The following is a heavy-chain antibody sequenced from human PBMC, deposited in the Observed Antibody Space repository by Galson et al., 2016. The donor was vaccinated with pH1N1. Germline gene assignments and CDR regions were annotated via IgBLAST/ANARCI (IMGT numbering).Heavy chain of an antibody. CDR3: ASNLRFLEWAQNYYYGMDV. D-gene: IGHD3-3*01. Sequence: LRLSCAAPGFTVSSNYMSWVRQAPGKGLEWVSVIYSGGRTYYADSVKGRFTISRDNSKNTLYLQMNSLRAEDTAVYYCASNLRFLEWAQNYYYGMDVWGQGTTVTVSS. CDR2: IYSGGRT. J-gene: IGHJ6*02. CDR1: GFTVSSNY. V-gene: IGHV3-66*01.